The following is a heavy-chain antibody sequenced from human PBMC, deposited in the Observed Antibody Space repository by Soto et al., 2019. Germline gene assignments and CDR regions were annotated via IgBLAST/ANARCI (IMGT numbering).Heavy chain of an antibody. J-gene: IGHJ1*01. CDR2: INHSGST. CDR3: GRGPLYSSGWYGQH. CDR1: GGSFSGYY. Sequence: QVQLQQWGAGLLKPSETLSLTCAVYGGSFSGYYWSWIRQPPGKGLEWMGEINHSGSTNYNPSLKSRVPKTLNPSHQRFSLEHTSVAAGDTGVYYRGRGPLYSSGWYGQHWGQGTLVTVSS. V-gene: IGHV4-34*01. D-gene: IGHD6-19*01.